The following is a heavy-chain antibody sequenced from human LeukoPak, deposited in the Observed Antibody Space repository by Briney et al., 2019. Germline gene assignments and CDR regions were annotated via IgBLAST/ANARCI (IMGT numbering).Heavy chain of an antibody. CDR3: ATDSYVSGSYYRLFY. CDR2: ISGSGVST. V-gene: IGHV3-23*01. Sequence: GGSLRLSCAASGFTFSSYAMSWVRQAPGKGLKWVSAISGSGVSTYYADSVKGRFTISRDNAKNTLYLQMNNLRAEDTAIYYCATDSYVSGSYYRLFYWGQGTLVTVSS. J-gene: IGHJ4*02. D-gene: IGHD3-10*01. CDR1: GFTFSSYA.